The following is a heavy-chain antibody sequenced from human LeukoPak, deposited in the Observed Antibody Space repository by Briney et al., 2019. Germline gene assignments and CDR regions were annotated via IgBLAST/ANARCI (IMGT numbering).Heavy chain of an antibody. Sequence: GGSLRLSCAASGFTFSRYAMDWVRQAPGKGLECVSAISSNGGSTYYANSVKGRFTISRDNSKNTLYLQMGSLRAEDMAVYYIPRQSATSAFLLDSGGQGTLVTVSS. CDR2: ISSNGGST. J-gene: IGHJ5*01. CDR1: GFTFSRYA. V-gene: IGHV3-64*01. D-gene: IGHD3-10*01. CDR3: PRQSATSAFLLDS.